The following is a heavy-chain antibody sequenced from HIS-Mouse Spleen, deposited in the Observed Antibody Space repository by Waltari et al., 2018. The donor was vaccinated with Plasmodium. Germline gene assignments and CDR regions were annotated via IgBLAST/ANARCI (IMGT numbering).Heavy chain of an antibody. CDR2: IRGSGGST. D-gene: IGHD7-27*01. Sequence: EVQLLESGGGLVQPGGSLRLTCVASGFPFSSFALRWVRMAPGKGMEWVSAIRGSGGSTYYADSVKGRFTISRDNSKNTLYLQMNSLRAEDTAVYYCAKSSKGTGDLWDYWGQGTLVTVSS. V-gene: IGHV3-23*01. CDR1: GFPFSSFA. J-gene: IGHJ4*02. CDR3: AKSSKGTGDLWDY.